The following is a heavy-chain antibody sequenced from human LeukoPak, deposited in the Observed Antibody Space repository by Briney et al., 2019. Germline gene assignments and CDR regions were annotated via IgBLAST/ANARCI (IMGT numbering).Heavy chain of an antibody. D-gene: IGHD5-12*01. V-gene: IGHV1-8*03. CDR1: GYTFTSYD. J-gene: IGHJ4*02. CDR2: MNPNSGNT. Sequence: ASVKVSCKASGYTFTSYDINWVRQATGQGLEWMGWMNPNSGNTGYAQKFQGRVTITRNTSISTAYMELSSLRSEGTAVYYCARDLQWLRQVVDYWGQGTLVTVSS. CDR3: ARDLQWLRQVVDY.